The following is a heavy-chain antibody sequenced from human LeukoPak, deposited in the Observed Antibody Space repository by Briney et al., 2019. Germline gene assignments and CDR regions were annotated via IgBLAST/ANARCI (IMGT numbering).Heavy chain of an antibody. J-gene: IGHJ5*02. CDR3: ARDLTLDPPYGGEVFDP. CDR1: GYTFASYY. D-gene: IGHD4-23*01. CDR2: IIPIFGTA. Sequence: GASVKVSCKASGYTFASYYMHWVRQAPGQGLEWMGGIIPIFGTANYAQKFQGRVTITADESTSTAYMELSSLRSEDTAVYYCARDLTLDPPYGGEVFDPWGQGTLVTVSS. V-gene: IGHV1-69*13.